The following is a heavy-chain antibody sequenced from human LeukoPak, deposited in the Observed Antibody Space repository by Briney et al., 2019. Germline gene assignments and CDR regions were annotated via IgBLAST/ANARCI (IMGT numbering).Heavy chain of an antibody. CDR3: ARAHEYADLLIDY. CDR2: INPYSGDT. Sequence: GASVKVSCKASGYTFTGYNMHWVRQVFGQGLWRMGWINPYSGDTNFAQKFHGRVSMTRDTSISTAYMELSRLRSDETAVYYCARAHEYADLLIDYWGQGTLVTVSS. V-gene: IGHV1-2*02. D-gene: IGHD4-17*01. CDR1: GYTFTGYN. J-gene: IGHJ4*02.